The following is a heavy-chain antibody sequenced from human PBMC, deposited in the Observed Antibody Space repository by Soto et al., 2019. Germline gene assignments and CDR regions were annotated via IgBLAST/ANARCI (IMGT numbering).Heavy chain of an antibody. Sequence: SVKVSCKASGGTFSSYAISWVRQAPGQGREWMGGIIPIFGTANYAQKFQGRVTIAADESTSTAYMELSSLRSEDTAVYYCSTYYYDSSGYYGIEYWGQGTLVTVS. V-gene: IGHV1-69*13. CDR3: STYYYDSSGYYGIEY. D-gene: IGHD3-22*01. J-gene: IGHJ4*02. CDR1: GGTFSSYA. CDR2: IIPIFGTA.